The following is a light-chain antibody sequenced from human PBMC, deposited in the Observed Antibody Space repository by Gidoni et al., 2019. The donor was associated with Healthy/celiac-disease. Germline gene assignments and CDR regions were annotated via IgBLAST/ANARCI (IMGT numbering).Light chain of an antibody. J-gene: IGKJ1*01. CDR3: QQDNNWPVT. Sequence: EIVMTQSPATLSVSPGERATLTCRASPSVSSHLPWYQQKPGQAPRLLIYGASTRATGIPPRFSGSGSGTEFTITSSSLQSEDVAVYYCQQDNNWPVTFGQGTKVEIK. V-gene: IGKV3-15*01. CDR2: GAS. CDR1: PSVSSH.